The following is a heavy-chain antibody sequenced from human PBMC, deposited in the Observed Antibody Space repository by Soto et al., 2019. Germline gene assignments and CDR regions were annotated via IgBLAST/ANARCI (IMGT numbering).Heavy chain of an antibody. CDR1: RFNFRNHN. V-gene: IGHV3-48*01. J-gene: IGHJ5*02. CDR2: ISTSSTTI. Sequence: GGGLRLSCGASRFNFRNHNINWVPPAPWKGLEWVSCISTSSTTIYYADSVKGRFTISRDNAKNSLYLQMNSLRAEDTAVYYCASVAAAWSPSGWFDPWGQGTLVTVSS. D-gene: IGHD6-13*01. CDR3: ASVAAAWSPSGWFDP.